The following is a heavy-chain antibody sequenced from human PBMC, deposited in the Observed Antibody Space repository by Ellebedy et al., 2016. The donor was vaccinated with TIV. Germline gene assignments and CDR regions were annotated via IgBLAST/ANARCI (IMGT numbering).Heavy chain of an antibody. J-gene: IGHJ4*02. D-gene: IGHD5-18*01. V-gene: IGHV3-23*01. CDR1: GFTFSSYA. Sequence: GESLKISCAASGFTFSSYAMSWVRQAPGKGLEWVSGINAGGGKTYYADSGKGRFTISRDNSKRTVDLQMNSLRAEDTAIYFCAKDRTSGDGYWVFDNWGQGTLVSVSS. CDR2: INAGGGKT. CDR3: AKDRTSGDGYWVFDN.